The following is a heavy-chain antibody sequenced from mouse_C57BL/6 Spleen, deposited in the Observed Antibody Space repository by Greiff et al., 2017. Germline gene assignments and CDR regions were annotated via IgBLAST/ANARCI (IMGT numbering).Heavy chain of an antibody. V-gene: IGHV1-47*01. CDR1: GYTFTTYP. CDR2: FHPYNDDT. Sequence: QVQLKESGAELVKPGASVKMSCKASGYTFTTYPIEWMKQNHGKSLEWIGNFHPYNDDTKYNEKFKGKATLTVEKSSSTVYLELSRLTSDDSAVYYCARSYGYDGAWFAYWGQGTLVTVSA. CDR3: ARSYGYDGAWFAY. D-gene: IGHD2-2*01. J-gene: IGHJ3*01.